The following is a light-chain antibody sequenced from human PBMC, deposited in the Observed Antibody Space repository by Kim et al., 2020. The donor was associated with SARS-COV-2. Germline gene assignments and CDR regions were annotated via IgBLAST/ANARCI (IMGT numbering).Light chain of an antibody. CDR2: DVI. Sequence: PGQSITISSTGTSSDVGGYNYVSWYQQHPGNAPKLIIYDVIKRPSGVSNRFSGSKSGNTASLTISGLQAEDEADYYCSSYTSITMVFGGGTQLTVL. V-gene: IGLV2-14*04. CDR3: SSYTSITMV. CDR1: SSDVGGYNY. J-gene: IGLJ2*01.